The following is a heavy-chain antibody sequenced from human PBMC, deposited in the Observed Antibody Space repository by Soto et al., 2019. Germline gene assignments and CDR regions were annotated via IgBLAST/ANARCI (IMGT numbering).Heavy chain of an antibody. CDR1: GFPFSSYA. D-gene: IGHD2-21*02. J-gene: IGHJ3*02. CDR2: ISGSGGST. V-gene: IGHV3-23*01. Sequence: PGGSLILSCAASGFPFSSYAMSWVRQAPGKGLEWVSAISGSGGSTYYADSVKGRFTISRDNSKNTLYLQMNSLRAEDTAVYYCAKVVTAIRDAFDIWGQGTMVTVSS. CDR3: AKVVTAIRDAFDI.